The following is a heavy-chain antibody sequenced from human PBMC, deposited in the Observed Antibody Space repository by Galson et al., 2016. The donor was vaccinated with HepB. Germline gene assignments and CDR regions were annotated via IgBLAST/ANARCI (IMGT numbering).Heavy chain of an antibody. CDR2: ISGGGETT. J-gene: IGHJ5*01. D-gene: IGHD5-18*01. CDR1: GFTFSNYA. V-gene: IGHV3-23*01. Sequence: SLRLSCAASGFTFSNYAMSWVRQAPGKGLEWVSGISGGGETTYYADSVKGRFTISRDNFNDTLYLQMGGLRAEDTAIYYCAKSDGYSWPNWFDSWGQGTPVTVSS. CDR3: AKSDGYSWPNWFDS.